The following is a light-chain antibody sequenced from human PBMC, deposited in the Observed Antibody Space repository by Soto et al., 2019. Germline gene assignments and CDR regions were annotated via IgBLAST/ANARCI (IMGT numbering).Light chain of an antibody. Sequence: QSVLTQPPSVSAAPGQKVTISCSGRSSTIGNNYVSWYQQLPGTAPKLLIYENNKRPSGIPDRFSGSKSATSATLGITGLQTGDEADYYCGTWDSSLSAWVFGGGTKLTVL. CDR1: SSTIGNNY. V-gene: IGLV1-51*02. CDR2: ENN. J-gene: IGLJ3*02. CDR3: GTWDSSLSAWV.